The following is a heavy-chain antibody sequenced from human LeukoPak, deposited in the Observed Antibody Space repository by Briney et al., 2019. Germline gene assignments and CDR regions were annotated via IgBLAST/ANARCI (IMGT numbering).Heavy chain of an antibody. D-gene: IGHD3-10*01. CDR1: GGSISSYY. J-gene: IGHJ6*03. Sequence: SETLSLTCTVSGGSISSYYWSWIRQPPGKGLEWIGYIYYSGSTNYNPSLKSRVTISEDTSKNQFSLKLSSVTAADTAVYYCARKYYYGSGSYIRSYYYYYYYMDVWGKGTTVTISS. V-gene: IGHV4-59*12. CDR3: ARKYYYGSGSYIRSYYYYYYYMDV. CDR2: IYYSGST.